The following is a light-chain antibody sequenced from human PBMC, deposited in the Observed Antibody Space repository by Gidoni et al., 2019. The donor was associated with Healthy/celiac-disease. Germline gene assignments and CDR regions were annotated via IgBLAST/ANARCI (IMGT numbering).Light chain of an antibody. J-gene: IGLJ2*01. CDR1: NIGSKS. V-gene: IGLV3-21*03. CDR2: DDR. CDR3: QVWDTSSVV. Sequence: SYVLPHPPSVSLAPGKTSRITCGGNNIGSKSVHWYQQKPGQAPVLVVYDDRDRPSGIPERFSGSNSGNTATLTISRVEAGDEADYYCQVWDTSSVVFGGGTKLTVL.